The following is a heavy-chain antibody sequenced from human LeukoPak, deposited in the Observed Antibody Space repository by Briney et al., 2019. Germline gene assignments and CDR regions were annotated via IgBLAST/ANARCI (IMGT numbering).Heavy chain of an antibody. V-gene: IGHV4-39*07. CDR3: APLRTQHYYGSGRFYFDY. CDR1: GGSISSSSYY. CDR2: INHSGST. J-gene: IGHJ4*02. Sequence: PSETLSLTCTVSGGSISSSSYYWGWIRQPPGKGLEWIGEINHSGSTNYNPSLKSRVTISVDTSKNQFSLKLSSVTAADTAVYYCAPLRTQHYYGSGRFYFDYWGQGTLVTVSS. D-gene: IGHD3-10*01.